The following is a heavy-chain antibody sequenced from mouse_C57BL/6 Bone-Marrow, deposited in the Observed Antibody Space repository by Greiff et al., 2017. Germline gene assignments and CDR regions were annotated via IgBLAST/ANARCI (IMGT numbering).Heavy chain of an antibody. D-gene: IGHD2-4*01. J-gene: IGHJ3*01. CDR2: INPNNGGT. Sequence: VQLQQSGPELVKPGASVKIPCKASGYTFTDYNMDWVKQSHGKSLEWIGDINPNNGGTIYNQKFKGKATLTVDKSSSTASMELRSLTSEDTAVYYCGRKSLYDYEGPWFAYWGQGTLVTVSA. CDR1: GYTFTDYN. CDR3: GRKSLYDYEGPWFAY. V-gene: IGHV1-18*01.